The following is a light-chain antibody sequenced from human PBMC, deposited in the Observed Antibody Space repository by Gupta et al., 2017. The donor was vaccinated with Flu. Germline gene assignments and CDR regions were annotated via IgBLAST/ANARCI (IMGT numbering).Light chain of an antibody. CDR2: DDN. CDR1: NIGSRS. J-gene: IGLJ1*01. CDR3: QVWDDSRDSYF. V-gene: IGLV3-21*02. Sequence: SYVLTQPPSVSVTPGQTATITCGGSNIGSRSVHWYQQKSGQAPVLVVYDDNERPSGIPERVSGSNSGNTATLTISRVEAGDEADYYCQVWDDSRDSYFFGPGTKISVL.